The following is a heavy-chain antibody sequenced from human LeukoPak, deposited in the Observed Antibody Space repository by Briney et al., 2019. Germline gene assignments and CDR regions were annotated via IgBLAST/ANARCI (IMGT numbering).Heavy chain of an antibody. Sequence: ASVKVSCKASGGTFSSYAISWVRQAPGQGLEWMVEIIPILGTANYAQKFQGRVTINADESTSTAYMELTSLRFDDTAVYYCARVDVGYSSSWAPYGMDVWGQGTTVTVSS. CDR2: IIPILGTA. J-gene: IGHJ6*02. V-gene: IGHV1-69*01. D-gene: IGHD4-11*01. CDR1: GGTFSSYA. CDR3: ARVDVGYSSSWAPYGMDV.